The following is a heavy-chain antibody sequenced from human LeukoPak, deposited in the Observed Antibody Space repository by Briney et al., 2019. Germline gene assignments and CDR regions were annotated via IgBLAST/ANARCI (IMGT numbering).Heavy chain of an antibody. J-gene: IGHJ6*03. D-gene: IGHD4-17*01. V-gene: IGHV4-4*07. CDR3: ARGLPSYGDYVDYYFYMDV. Sequence: SETLSLTCTVSGDSISGFYWSWIRQPGGKGRQWIGRISTSGSTNYNPSLKSRVTMSVDRSTNEFSLTVRSVTAADTALYYCARGLPSYGDYVDYYFYMDVWGKGTTVTVSS. CDR2: ISTSGST. CDR1: GDSISGFY.